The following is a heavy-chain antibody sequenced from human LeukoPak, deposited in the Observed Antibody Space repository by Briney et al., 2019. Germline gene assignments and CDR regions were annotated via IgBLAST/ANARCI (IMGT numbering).Heavy chain of an antibody. CDR3: ARDSRLGYCSSTSCSPNWFDP. CDR1: GGTFSSYA. V-gene: IGHV1-69*05. D-gene: IGHD2-2*01. CDR2: IIPIFGTA. Sequence: SVKVSCKASGGTFSSYAISWVRQAPGQGLEWMGGIIPIFGTANYAQKFQGRVTITTDESTSTAYMELSSLRSEDTAVYYCARDSRLGYCSSTSCSPNWFDPWGQGTLVTVSS. J-gene: IGHJ5*02.